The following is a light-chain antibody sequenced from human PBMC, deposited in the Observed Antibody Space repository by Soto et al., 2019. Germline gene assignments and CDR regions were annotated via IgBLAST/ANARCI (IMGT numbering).Light chain of an antibody. CDR2: GGF. J-gene: IGKJ1*01. V-gene: IGKV3-15*01. CDR3: QQYNNWPQT. Sequence: EIEMTQSPATLSVSPGERATLSCRASQSVSTNVAWYQQKPGQAPRLLIYGGFIRATTTPAKFSGSGSGTEFTLTITSLQSEDFAVYYCQQYNNWPQTFGQGIKGDI. CDR1: QSVSTN.